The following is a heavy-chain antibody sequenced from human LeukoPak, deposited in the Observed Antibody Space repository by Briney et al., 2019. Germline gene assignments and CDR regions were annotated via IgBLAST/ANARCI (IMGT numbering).Heavy chain of an antibody. Sequence: GGSLRLSCAASGFTFSQYAMHWVRQAPGKGLEWMAIISYDGSNIYYARSMRGRFTISRDNSKNTLYLQMNSLTADDPAVYYCARGGLTSSWFYYGVDVWGQGTTVTVSS. D-gene: IGHD6-19*01. CDR1: GFTFSQYA. CDR3: ARGGLTSSWFYYGVDV. V-gene: IGHV3-30-3*01. CDR2: ISYDGSNI. J-gene: IGHJ6*02.